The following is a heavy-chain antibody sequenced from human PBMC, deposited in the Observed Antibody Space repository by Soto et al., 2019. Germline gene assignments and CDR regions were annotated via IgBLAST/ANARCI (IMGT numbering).Heavy chain of an antibody. Sequence: SLILSCAASGFTFSSYGMHWVRQAPGKGLEWVAVISYDGSNKYYADSVKGRFTISRDNSKNTLYLQMNSLRAEDTAVYYCAKELFLESLDYSFVDWGQGPLVTVAS. CDR1: GFTFSSYG. J-gene: IGHJ4*02. CDR3: AKELFLESLDYSFVD. D-gene: IGHD3-3*01. CDR2: ISYDGSNK. V-gene: IGHV3-30*18.